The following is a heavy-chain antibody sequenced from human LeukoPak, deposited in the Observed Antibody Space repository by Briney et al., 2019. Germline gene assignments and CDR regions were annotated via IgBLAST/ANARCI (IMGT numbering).Heavy chain of an antibody. CDR2: TYYRSKWYN. D-gene: IGHD6-19*01. Sequence: SQTLSLTCAISGDSVSSNSAAWNWIRQSPSRGLEWLGRTYYRSKWYNDYAVSVESRITINPDTSKNQFSLQLNSVTPEDTAVYYCARDLWAVAGNNYYYYGMDVWGQGTTVTVSS. CDR1: GDSVSSNSAA. V-gene: IGHV6-1*01. CDR3: ARDLWAVAGNNYYYYGMDV. J-gene: IGHJ6*02.